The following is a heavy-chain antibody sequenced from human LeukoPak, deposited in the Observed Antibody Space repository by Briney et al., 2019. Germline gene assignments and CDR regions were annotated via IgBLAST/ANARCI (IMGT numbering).Heavy chain of an antibody. Sequence: SETLSLTCTVSGGSISSYYWSWIRRPPGKGLEWIGYIYHSGSTYYIPSLKSRVTISVDRSKNQFSLKLSSVTAADTAVYYCARDGGSSWSNWFDPWGQGTLVTVSS. CDR3: ARDGGSSWSNWFDP. D-gene: IGHD6-13*01. CDR1: GGSISSYY. CDR2: IYHSGST. V-gene: IGHV4-59*12. J-gene: IGHJ5*02.